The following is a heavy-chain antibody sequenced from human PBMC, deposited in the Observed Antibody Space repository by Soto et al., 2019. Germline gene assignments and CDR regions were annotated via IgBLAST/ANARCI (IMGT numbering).Heavy chain of an antibody. CDR2: IIPIFGTA. D-gene: IGHD6-19*01. J-gene: IGHJ6*02. CDR1: RVAFSKFI. CDR3: AKVRYSSPMGYYYGMDG. Sequence: QAQLEQSGGEVKKPGSSVKVSCKASRVAFSKFIVTWVRQAPGLGLEWVGGIIPIFGTANYAQKFQGRVTITADESTITSYKEVNNLRSEDTAVYYCAKVRYSSPMGYYYGMDGWDQGNTVNVSS. V-gene: IGHV1-69*01.